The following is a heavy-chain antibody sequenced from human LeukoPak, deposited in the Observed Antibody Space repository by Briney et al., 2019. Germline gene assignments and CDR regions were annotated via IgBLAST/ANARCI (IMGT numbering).Heavy chain of an antibody. J-gene: IGHJ3*02. CDR1: GYTFSIYY. CDR2: MNPHSGNT. CDR3: ARGLFAFDI. V-gene: IGHV1-8*02. Sequence: ASVKVSCKASGYTFSIYYIHWVRQATGQGLEWMGWMNPHSGNTGYAQKFQGRVTLTRNTSISTAYMELSSLRSEDTAVYYCARGLFAFDIWGQGTMVTVSS.